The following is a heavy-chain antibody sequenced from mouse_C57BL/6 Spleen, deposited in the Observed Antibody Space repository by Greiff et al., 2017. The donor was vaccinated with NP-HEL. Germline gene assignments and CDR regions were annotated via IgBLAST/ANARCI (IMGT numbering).Heavy chain of an antibody. D-gene: IGHD2-4*01. CDR2: IRSKSNNYAT. J-gene: IGHJ2*01. V-gene: IGHV10-1*01. CDR1: GFSFNTYA. CDR3: VRQRDYTGYFDY. Sequence: EVQLVESGGGLVQPKGSLKLSCAASGFSFNTYAMNWVRQAPGKGLEWVARIRSKSNNYATYYADSVKDRFTISRDDSESMLYLQMNNLKTEDTAMYYWVRQRDYTGYFDYWGQGTTLTVSS.